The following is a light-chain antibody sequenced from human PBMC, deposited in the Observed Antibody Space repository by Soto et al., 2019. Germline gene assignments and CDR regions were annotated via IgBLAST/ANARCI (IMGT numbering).Light chain of an antibody. CDR3: QQYGSTHT. CDR2: GAS. CDR1: QSVSSNY. Sequence: EIVLTQSPGTLSLSPGERATLSCRASQSVSSNYLAWYHQKPSHAPRLIIYGASSRATGIPSRFSGSGSGTDFTLTITRLEPEDFAVYYCQQYGSTHTFGGGTKVDIK. V-gene: IGKV3-20*01. J-gene: IGKJ4*01.